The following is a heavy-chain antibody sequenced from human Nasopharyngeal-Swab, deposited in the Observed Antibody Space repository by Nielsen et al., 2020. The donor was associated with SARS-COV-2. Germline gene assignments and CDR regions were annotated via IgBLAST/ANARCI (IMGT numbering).Heavy chain of an antibody. CDR1: GYTFTSYY. D-gene: IGHD2-21*02. J-gene: IGHJ5*02. CDR2: INPSGGST. V-gene: IGHV1-46*01. CDR3: ARTEGSHCGGDCYSNWSDP. Sequence: PSVKVSCKASGYTFTSYYMHWVRQAPGQGLEWMGIINPSGGSTSYAQKFQGRVTMTRDTSTSTVYMELSSLRSEDTAVYYCARTEGSHCGGDCYSNWSDPWGQGTLVTVSS.